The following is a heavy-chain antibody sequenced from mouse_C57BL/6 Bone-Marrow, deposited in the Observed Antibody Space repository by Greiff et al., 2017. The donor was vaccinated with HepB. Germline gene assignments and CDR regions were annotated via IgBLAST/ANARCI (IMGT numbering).Heavy chain of an antibody. D-gene: IGHD2-2*01. CDR2: IWSDGST. J-gene: IGHJ4*01. CDR1: GFSLTSYG. Sequence: VQLVESGPGLVAPSQSLSITCTVSGFSLTSYGVHWVRQPPGKGLEWLVVIWSDGSTTYNSALKSRLSISKDNSKSQVFLKMNSLQTDDTAMYYCARHEGVTTGYAMDYWGQGTSVTVSS. V-gene: IGHV2-6-1*01. CDR3: ARHEGVTTGYAMDY.